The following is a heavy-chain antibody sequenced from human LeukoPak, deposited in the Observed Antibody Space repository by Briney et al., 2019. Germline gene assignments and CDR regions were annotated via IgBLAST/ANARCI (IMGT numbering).Heavy chain of an antibody. Sequence: GGSLRLSCAASGFTFSSYGMHWVRQAPGKGLEWVAFIRYDGSNKYYADSVKGRFTISRDNSKNTLYLQMNSLRAEDTAVYYCAKDRGGYSGYDLIPWFDPWGQGTLVTVSS. CDR2: IRYDGSNK. CDR3: AKDRGGYSGYDLIPWFDP. CDR1: GFTFSSYG. J-gene: IGHJ5*02. D-gene: IGHD5-12*01. V-gene: IGHV3-30*02.